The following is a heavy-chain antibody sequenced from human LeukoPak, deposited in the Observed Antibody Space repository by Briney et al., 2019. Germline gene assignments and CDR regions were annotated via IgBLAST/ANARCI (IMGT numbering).Heavy chain of an antibody. D-gene: IGHD3-22*01. V-gene: IGHV4-34*01. CDR3: ARADYYESSGYGGS. CDR1: GGSFSGFY. CDR2: INHSGGT. J-gene: IGHJ4*02. Sequence: SETLSLTCAVYGGSFSGFYWSWIRQPPGKGLEWIGEINHSGGTNYNPSLKSRVTISVDTSKDQFSLKLSSVTAADTAVYYCARADYYESSGYGGSWGQGTLVTVSS.